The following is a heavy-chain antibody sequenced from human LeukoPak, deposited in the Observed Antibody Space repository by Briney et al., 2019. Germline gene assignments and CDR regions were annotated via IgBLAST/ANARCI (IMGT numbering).Heavy chain of an antibody. CDR1: GYTFTSYD. D-gene: IGHD6-13*01. Sequence: RASVKVSCKASGYTFTSYDINRVRQATGQGLEWMGWMNPNSGNTGYAQKFQGRVTITRNTSISTAYMELSSLRSEDTAVYYCARDSSWYRNAFDIWGQGTMVTVSS. J-gene: IGHJ3*02. CDR3: ARDSSWYRNAFDI. V-gene: IGHV1-8*03. CDR2: MNPNSGNT.